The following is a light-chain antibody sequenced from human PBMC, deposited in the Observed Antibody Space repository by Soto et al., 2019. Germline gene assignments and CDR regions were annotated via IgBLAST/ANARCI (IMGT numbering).Light chain of an antibody. Sequence: EIEMTQSPATLSLAPGERGTLSCRASQSVSSGYLAWYQQKPGQAPRLLIYDASTRATGIPARFSGSGSGTEFTLTISSLQSEDFAVYYCQQYNNWPRTFGQGTKVDIK. CDR2: DAS. CDR3: QQYNNWPRT. J-gene: IGKJ1*01. CDR1: QSVSSGY. V-gene: IGKV3-15*01.